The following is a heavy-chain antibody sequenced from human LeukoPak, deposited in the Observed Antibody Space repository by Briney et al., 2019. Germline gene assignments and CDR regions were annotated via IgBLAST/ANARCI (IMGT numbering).Heavy chain of an antibody. V-gene: IGHV4-30-2*01. J-gene: IGHJ4*02. CDR1: GASLSTGVYY. CDR3: ARQKADPLPEDFDY. CDR2: VPHRGSP. Sequence: SETLSLTCSVSGASLSTGVYYWSWLRQPPGKGLEWIGYVPHRGSPDYNPSLRSRVSILMDRSKNQFSLKLTSVTAADTAVYFCARQKADPLPEDFDYWGLGTLVTVSS.